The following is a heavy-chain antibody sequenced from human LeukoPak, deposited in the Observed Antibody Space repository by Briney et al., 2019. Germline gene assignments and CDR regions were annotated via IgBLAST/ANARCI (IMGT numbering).Heavy chain of an antibody. Sequence: GGSLRPSCTASGFTFSSYTMTWVRQAPGKGLKWVSTITTGDGNTYYADSVKGRLTVSRDDSKNTLYLQMNSLRAEDTAVYYCAKDGGLWVSAHWGDSWGRGTLVTVSS. J-gene: IGHJ4*02. V-gene: IGHV3-23*01. CDR2: ITTGDGNT. D-gene: IGHD7-27*01. CDR1: GFTFSSYT. CDR3: AKDGGLWVSAHWGDS.